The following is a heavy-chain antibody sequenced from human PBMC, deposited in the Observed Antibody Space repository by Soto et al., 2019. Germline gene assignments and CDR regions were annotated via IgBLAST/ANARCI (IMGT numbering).Heavy chain of an antibody. J-gene: IGHJ6*02. CDR3: AREGAATANYGMDV. CDR2: VNPNSGGT. CDR1: GYTFTDYY. Sequence: GAPMKVSCKASGYTFTDYYIHWGRQAPGQGLEWMGWVNPNSGGTNYAQKFQGWVTMTRDTSISTVYMELSSLKSDDMAVYYCAREGAATANYGMDVWGQGTTVTVSS. V-gene: IGHV1-2*04. D-gene: IGHD2-15*01.